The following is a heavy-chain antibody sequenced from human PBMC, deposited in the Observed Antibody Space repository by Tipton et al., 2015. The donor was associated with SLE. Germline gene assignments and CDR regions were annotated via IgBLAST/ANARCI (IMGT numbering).Heavy chain of an antibody. CDR3: ARHPTGFYFDY. CDR2: IYYSGST. J-gene: IGHJ4*02. Sequence: TLSLTCTVSGDSISSRSYYWGWIRQPPGRGLECIESIYYSGSTYYNTSLKSRVTISVDTSKNQFSLNLSSVTAADTAVFYCARHPTGFYFDYWGQGSLVTVSS. D-gene: IGHD2-8*02. CDR1: GDSISSRSYY. V-gene: IGHV4-39*01.